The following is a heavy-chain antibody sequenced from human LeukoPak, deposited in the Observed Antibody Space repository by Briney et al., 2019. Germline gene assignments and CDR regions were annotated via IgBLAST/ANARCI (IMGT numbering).Heavy chain of an antibody. V-gene: IGHV4-39*07. CDR2: IYYSGST. CDR3: ARGAYGSGSYSRFDY. CDR1: GGSISSSSYY. J-gene: IGHJ4*02. D-gene: IGHD3-10*01. Sequence: SETLSLTCTVSGGSISSSSYYWGWIRQPPGKGLEWIGSIYYSGSTFHNPSLRSRVTMSVDTSKNQFSLKLSSVTAADTAVYYCARGAYGSGSYSRFDYWGQGTLVTVSS.